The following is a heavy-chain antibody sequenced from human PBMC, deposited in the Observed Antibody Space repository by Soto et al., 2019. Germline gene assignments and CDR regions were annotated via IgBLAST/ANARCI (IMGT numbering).Heavy chain of an antibody. Sequence: EASVKVSCKASGGTFSSYTISWVRQAPGQGLEWMGRIIPILGTANYAQKFQGRVTITADKSTSTAYMELSSLRSEDTAVYYCATKTPCSSTSCFTYYFDYWGQGTLVTVSS. CDR2: IIPILGTA. V-gene: IGHV1-69*08. CDR1: GGTFSSYT. D-gene: IGHD2-2*02. J-gene: IGHJ4*02. CDR3: ATKTPCSSTSCFTYYFDY.